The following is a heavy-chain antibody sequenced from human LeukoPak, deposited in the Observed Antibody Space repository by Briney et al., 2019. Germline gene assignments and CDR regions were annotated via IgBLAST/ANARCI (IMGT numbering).Heavy chain of an antibody. CDR2: IYIGGST. Sequence: PSETLSLTCNVSGDSISSSSYYWSWIRQPAGKGLEWIGRIYIGGSTKYNPSLESRVTISLDASKSQFALKLSSVTAADTAVYYCARDLRGVTADWGQGTLLTVSS. CDR3: ARDLRGVTAD. J-gene: IGHJ4*02. D-gene: IGHD3-10*01. CDR1: GDSISSSSYY. V-gene: IGHV4-61*02.